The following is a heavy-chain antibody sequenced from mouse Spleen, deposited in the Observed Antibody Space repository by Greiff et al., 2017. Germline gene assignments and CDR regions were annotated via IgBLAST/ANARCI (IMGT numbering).Heavy chain of an antibody. CDR3: ARSDYYGSSYEIFDY. CDR2: IYIGNGYT. J-gene: IGHJ2*01. CDR1: GYTFTSYG. Sequence: VHVKQSGAELVRPGSSVKMSCKTSGYTFTSYGINWVKQRPGQGLEWIGYIYIGNGYTEYNEKFKGKATLTSDTSSSTAYMQLSSLTSEDSAIYFCARSDYYGSSYEIFDYWGQGTTLTVSS. V-gene: IGHV1-58*01. D-gene: IGHD1-1*01.